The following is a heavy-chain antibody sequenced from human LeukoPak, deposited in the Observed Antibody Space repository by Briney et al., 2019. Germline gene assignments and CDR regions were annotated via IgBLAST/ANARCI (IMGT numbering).Heavy chain of an antibody. V-gene: IGHV1-2*02. Sequence: ASVKVSCKASGYTFTVYYMHWVRQAPGQGLEWMGWINPNSGGTNYAQKFQGRVTMTRDTSISTAYMELSRLRSDDTAVYYCARDFWSGYVDAFDIWGQGTMVTVSS. CDR2: INPNSGGT. CDR1: GYTFTVYY. CDR3: ARDFWSGYVDAFDI. D-gene: IGHD3-3*01. J-gene: IGHJ3*02.